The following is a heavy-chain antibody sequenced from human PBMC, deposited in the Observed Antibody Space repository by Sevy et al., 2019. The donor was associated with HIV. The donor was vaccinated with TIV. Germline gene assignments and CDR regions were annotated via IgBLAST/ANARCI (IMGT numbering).Heavy chain of an antibody. V-gene: IGHV4-31*03. CDR3: ARVPFYYDFDGYYYFDY. Sequence: SETLSLTCTVSGYSISSGGYYWSWIRQHPGKGLEWIGYIDYTGNAYYTPSLKSRITISVDTSKNQFSLKLTPVTAADTAVYYCARVPFYYDFDGYYYFDYWGQGTLVTVSS. J-gene: IGHJ4*02. D-gene: IGHD3-22*01. CDR2: IDYTGNA. CDR1: GYSISSGGYY.